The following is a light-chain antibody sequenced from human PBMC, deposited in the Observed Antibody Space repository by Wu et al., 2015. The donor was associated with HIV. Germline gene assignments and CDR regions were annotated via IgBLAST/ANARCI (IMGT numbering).Light chain of an antibody. CDR1: RSISGT. CDR2: DAS. CDR3: QQHSNWPLT. V-gene: IGKV3-11*01. J-gene: IGKJ5*01. Sequence: EIVMTQYPGTLSVSPGERVTLSCRASRSISGTLAWYQQKPGQALRLLIYDASNRATGVPARFSGSGSFTDFTLTISSLEPEDSAVYYCQQHSNWPLTFGHGTRLEIK.